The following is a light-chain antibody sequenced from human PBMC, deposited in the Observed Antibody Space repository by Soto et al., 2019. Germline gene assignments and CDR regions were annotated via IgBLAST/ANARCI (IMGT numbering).Light chain of an antibody. Sequence: SYELTQTPSLSVAPEKTASITCGGDNLGSQSVHWYQHKPGQAPILVMRYDSDRPSGIPERFSGSNSGNTATLTISRVEAGDEADYYCQVWDSSSDRPVFGGGTKLTVL. V-gene: IGLV3-21*04. CDR3: QVWDSSSDRPV. J-gene: IGLJ3*02. CDR1: NLGSQS. CDR2: YDS.